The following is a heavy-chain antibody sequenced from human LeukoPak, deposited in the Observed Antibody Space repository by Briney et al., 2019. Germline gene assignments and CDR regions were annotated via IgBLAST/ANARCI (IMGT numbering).Heavy chain of an antibody. V-gene: IGHV3-74*01. CDR2: INSDGSST. Sequence: PGGSLRLSCAASGFTFSTYWMHWVRQTPGKGLVWVSRINSDGSSTSYADSVKGRFTISRDNAKNTLYLQMNSLRAEDTAVYYCARDYGCSSTSCDAGAEYFQHWGQGTLVTVSS. CDR3: ARDYGCSSTSCDAGAEYFQH. D-gene: IGHD2-2*01. CDR1: GFTFSTYW. J-gene: IGHJ1*01.